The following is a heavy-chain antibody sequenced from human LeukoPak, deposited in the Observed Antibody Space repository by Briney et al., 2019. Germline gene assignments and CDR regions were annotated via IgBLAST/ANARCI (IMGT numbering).Heavy chain of an antibody. J-gene: IGHJ3*02. V-gene: IGHV4-4*07. CDR1: GGSISSYY. Sequence: SETLSLTCTVSGGSISSYYWSWIRQPAGKGLEWIGRIYTSGSTNYNPSLKSRVTMSVDTSKNQFSLKLSSVTAADTAVYYCARDQAVAALDAFDIWGQGTMVTVSS. CDR2: IYTSGST. D-gene: IGHD6-19*01. CDR3: ARDQAVAALDAFDI.